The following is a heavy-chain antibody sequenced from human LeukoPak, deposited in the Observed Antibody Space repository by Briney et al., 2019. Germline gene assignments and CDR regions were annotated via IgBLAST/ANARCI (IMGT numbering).Heavy chain of an antibody. CDR1: GFTFDDYA. D-gene: IGHD3-22*01. V-gene: IGHV3-9*01. Sequence: GGSLRLSCAASGFTFDDYAMHWVRQAPGKGLEWVSGISWNSGSIGYADSVKGRFTISRDNAKNSLYLQMNCLRAEDTALYYCAKDDYYDSSGPFDYWGQGTLVTVSS. J-gene: IGHJ4*02. CDR2: ISWNSGSI. CDR3: AKDDYYDSSGPFDY.